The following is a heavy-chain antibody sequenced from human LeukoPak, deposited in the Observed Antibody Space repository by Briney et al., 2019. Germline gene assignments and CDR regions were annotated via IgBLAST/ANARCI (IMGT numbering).Heavy chain of an antibody. J-gene: IGHJ1*01. CDR2: VSSSSSYI. Sequence: GGSLRLSCAASGFTFSSYSMNWVRQAPGKGLEWVSSVSSSSSYIYYADSVKGRFTISRDNAKNSLYLQMNSLRAEDTAVYYCARVDHVVVVAGNIWIWGHFQHWGQGTLVTVSS. V-gene: IGHV3-21*01. CDR1: GFTFSSYS. D-gene: IGHD2-15*01. CDR3: ARVDHVVVVAGNIWIWGHFQH.